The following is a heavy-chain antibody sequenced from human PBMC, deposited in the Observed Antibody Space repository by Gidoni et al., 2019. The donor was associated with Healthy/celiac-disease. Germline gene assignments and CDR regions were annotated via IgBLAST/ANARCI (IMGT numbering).Heavy chain of an antibody. J-gene: IGHJ4*02. D-gene: IGHD3-9*01. V-gene: IGHV3-23*01. Sequence: EVQLLESGGGLVQPGGSLRLSCAASGFTFSSYAMSWVRQAPGKGLEWVSAISGSGGSTYYADAVKGRFTISRDNSKNTLYLQMNSLRAEDTAVYYCAKEGATYYDILTGYYLDYWGQGTLVTVSS. CDR1: GFTFSSYA. CDR3: AKEGATYYDILTGYYLDY. CDR2: ISGSGGST.